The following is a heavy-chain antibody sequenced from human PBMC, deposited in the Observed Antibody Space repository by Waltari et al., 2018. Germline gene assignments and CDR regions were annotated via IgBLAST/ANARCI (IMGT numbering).Heavy chain of an antibody. CDR3: ARSRATVTTGRYFDL. Sequence: QVQLQQWGAGLLKPSETLSLTCAVYGGSFSGYYWSWIRQPPGKGLEWIGEINHSGSTNYTPSLKSRVTISVDTSKNQCSLKLSSVTAADTAVYYCARSRATVTTGRYFDLWGRGTLVTVSS. CDR1: GGSFSGYY. V-gene: IGHV4-34*01. D-gene: IGHD4-17*01. J-gene: IGHJ2*01. CDR2: INHSGST.